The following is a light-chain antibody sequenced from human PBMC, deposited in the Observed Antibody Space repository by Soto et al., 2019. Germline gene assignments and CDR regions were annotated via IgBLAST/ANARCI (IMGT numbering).Light chain of an antibody. CDR1: QSISYW. Sequence: DIQMTQSPSTLSASVGDRVTITCRASQSISYWLAWYQQKPGKAPNLLIYKASSLESGVPSRFSGCGSGTEFTLTINSLQPDDLATYYCQQYSNYPLTFGGGTKVEI. CDR3: QQYSNYPLT. V-gene: IGKV1-5*03. CDR2: KAS. J-gene: IGKJ4*01.